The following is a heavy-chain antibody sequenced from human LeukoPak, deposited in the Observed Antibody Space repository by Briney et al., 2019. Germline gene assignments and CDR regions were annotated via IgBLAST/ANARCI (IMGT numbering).Heavy chain of an antibody. V-gene: IGHV3-33*01. D-gene: IGHD6-19*01. CDR3: ARAVAGNPSVFDP. J-gene: IGHJ5*02. CDR1: GFTFSSYG. CDR2: IWYDGSNK. Sequence: GGSLRLSCAASGFTFSSYGMHWVRQAPGKGVEWVGVIWYDGSNKYYADSVKGRFTISRDNSKNTLYLQMNSLRAEDTAVYYCARAVAGNPSVFDPWGQGTLVTVSS.